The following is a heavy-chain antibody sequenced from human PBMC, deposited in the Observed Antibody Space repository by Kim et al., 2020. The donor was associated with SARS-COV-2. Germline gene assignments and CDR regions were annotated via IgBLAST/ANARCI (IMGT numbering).Heavy chain of an antibody. J-gene: IGHJ4*02. Sequence: GGSLRLSCAASGFTFSNYGMSWVRQAPGKGLEWVSAINGNGDETYYADSVKGRFTISRDNSKDTLYLQMNSLRAEDTAIYYCSTHVDIMAPDCWGQGTLVAVSS. V-gene: IGHV3-23*01. CDR1: GFTFSNYG. D-gene: IGHD5-12*01. CDR2: INGNGDET. CDR3: STHVDIMAPDC.